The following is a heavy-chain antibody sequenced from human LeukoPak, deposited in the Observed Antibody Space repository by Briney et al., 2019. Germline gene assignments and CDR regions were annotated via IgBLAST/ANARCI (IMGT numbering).Heavy chain of an antibody. Sequence: PGGSLRLSCAASGFTFRSLAMNGVRQAPGKGLEGVSAISPSGGITFYEDSVKGRFTIYRDNSKNTLYLQMNSLRAENTAVYYCAKGVNYFVLEYWGQGTLVTISS. V-gene: IGHV3-23*01. J-gene: IGHJ4*02. CDR2: ISPSGGIT. D-gene: IGHD3-10*02. CDR3: AKGVNYFVLEY. CDR1: GFTFRSLA.